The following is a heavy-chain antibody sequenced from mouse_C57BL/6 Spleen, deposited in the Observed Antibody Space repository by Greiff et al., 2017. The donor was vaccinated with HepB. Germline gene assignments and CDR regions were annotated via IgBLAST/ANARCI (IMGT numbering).Heavy chain of an antibody. V-gene: IGHV1-72*01. Sequence: VQLQQSGAELVKPGASVKLSCKASGYTFTSYWMHWVKQRPGRGLEWIGRIDPNSGGTKYNEKFKSKATLTVDKPSSTADMQLSSLTSEDSAVYYCARGVGYDGYYLGWYFDVWGTGTTVTVSS. CDR1: GYTFTSYW. CDR2: IDPNSGGT. J-gene: IGHJ1*03. D-gene: IGHD2-3*01. CDR3: ARGVGYDGYYLGWYFDV.